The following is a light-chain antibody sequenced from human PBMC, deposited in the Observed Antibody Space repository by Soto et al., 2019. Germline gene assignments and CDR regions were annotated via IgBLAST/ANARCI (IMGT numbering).Light chain of an antibody. CDR3: QQYNTYSST. Sequence: DIQMTQSPSTLSASVGDRVTITCRASQSISSYLAWYQQKPGKAPKLLIYDASNLESGVPSRFSGSGSVAEFTLAIPSLQPDDFATYYSQQYNTYSSTFGQGTKLDIK. J-gene: IGKJ2*01. V-gene: IGKV1-5*01. CDR1: QSISSY. CDR2: DAS.